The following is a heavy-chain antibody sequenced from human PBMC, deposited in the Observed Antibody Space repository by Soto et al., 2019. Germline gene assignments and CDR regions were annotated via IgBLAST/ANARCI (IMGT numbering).Heavy chain of an antibody. D-gene: IGHD1-7*01. J-gene: IGHJ4*02. CDR3: ARGTGTTGYFDY. V-gene: IGHV4-4*07. CDR1: GGSISNFY. Sequence: SETLSLTCTVSGGSISNFYWSWIRQPAGKGLAWIGRIHTSGYANYNPSLKGRVTMSVDTSKNQFSLKLNSVTAADTAVYFCARGTGTTGYFDYWGQGALVTSPQ. CDR2: IHTSGYA.